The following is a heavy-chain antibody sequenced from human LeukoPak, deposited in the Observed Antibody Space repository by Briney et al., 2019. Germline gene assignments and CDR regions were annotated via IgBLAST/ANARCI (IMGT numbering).Heavy chain of an antibody. J-gene: IGHJ4*02. CDR2: IYYSGST. CDR1: GDSINGGGYY. CDR3: ARDNYYGPGSFVY. D-gene: IGHD3-10*01. V-gene: IGHV4-31*03. Sequence: PSQTLSLTCTVSGDSINGGGYYWSWIRQHPGKGLEWIGYIYYSGSTYCNPSLKSRVTISVDASKNQFSLKVNSVTVADTAVYYCARDNYYGPGSFVYWGQGTLVTVSS.